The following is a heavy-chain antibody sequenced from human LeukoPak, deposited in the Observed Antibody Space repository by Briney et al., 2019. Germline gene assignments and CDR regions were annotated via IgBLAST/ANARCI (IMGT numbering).Heavy chain of an antibody. Sequence: ASVTVSCKASGYTFTSYDINWVRQATGQGLEWMGWMNPNSGNTGYAQKFQGRVTMTRNTSISTAYMELSSLRSEDTAVYYCARGLWFGDRESYWGQGTLVTVSS. CDR2: MNPNSGNT. D-gene: IGHD3-10*01. CDR1: GYTFTSYD. V-gene: IGHV1-8*01. CDR3: ARGLWFGDRESY. J-gene: IGHJ4*02.